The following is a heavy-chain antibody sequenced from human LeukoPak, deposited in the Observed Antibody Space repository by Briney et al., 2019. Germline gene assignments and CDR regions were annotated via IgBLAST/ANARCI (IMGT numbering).Heavy chain of an antibody. D-gene: IGHD6-13*01. J-gene: IGHJ6*02. CDR1: GXSISSSNW. Sequence: PSETLSLTCAVSGXSISSSNWWSWVRQPPGRGLEWIGEIYHSGSTNYNPSLKSRVTISVDKSKNQFSLKLSSVTAADTAVYYCASSSEDYYYGMDVWGQGTTVTVSS. V-gene: IGHV4-4*02. CDR2: IYHSGST. CDR3: ASSSEDYYYGMDV.